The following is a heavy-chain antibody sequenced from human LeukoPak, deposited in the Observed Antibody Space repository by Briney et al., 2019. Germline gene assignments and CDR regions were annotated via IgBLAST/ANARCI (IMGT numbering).Heavy chain of an antibody. D-gene: IGHD3-22*01. J-gene: IGHJ4*02. Sequence: SETLSLTCSVSGGSISSGGYYWSWIRQHPGRGLEWIGYIHYSGSTFNNPSLKSRVTISVDTSKNQFSLRLSSVTAADTAVYYCARDSSAYNNLDYRGQGTLITVSS. CDR3: ARDSSAYNNLDY. CDR2: IHYSGST. V-gene: IGHV4-31*03. CDR1: GGSISSGGYY.